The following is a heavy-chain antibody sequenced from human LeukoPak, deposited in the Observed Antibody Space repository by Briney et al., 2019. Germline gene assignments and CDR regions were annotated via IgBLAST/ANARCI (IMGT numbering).Heavy chain of an antibody. CDR2: IKSGGDT. J-gene: IGHJ4*02. CDR1: GFTVSNNY. V-gene: IGHV3-53*01. CDR3: AKGDISMIPD. D-gene: IGHD3-22*01. Sequence: PGGSLRLSCAASGFTVSNNYMSWVHQAPGKGLEWVSVIKSGGDTYYADSVKGRFTISRDNSKNTLSLQMDTLRAEDTAVYHCAKGDISMIPDWGQGTLVTVSS.